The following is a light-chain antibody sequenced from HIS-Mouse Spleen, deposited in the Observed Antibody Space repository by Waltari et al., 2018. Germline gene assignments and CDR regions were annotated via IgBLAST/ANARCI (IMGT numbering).Light chain of an antibody. V-gene: IGLV3-25*03. Sequence: SYDLTPPPSVAVSPGQTARITCSGDALQNKNAYWYQQHPGQAPVLVIYKDSERPSGSPERFSCSSSGTTVTLTISGVQAEDEADYYCQSADSSGTYSVVFGGGTKLTVL. CDR1: ALQNKN. CDR3: QSADSSGTYSVV. J-gene: IGLJ2*01. CDR2: KDS.